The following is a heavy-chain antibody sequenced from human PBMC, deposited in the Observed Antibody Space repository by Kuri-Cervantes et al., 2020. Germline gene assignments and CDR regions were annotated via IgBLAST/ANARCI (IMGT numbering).Heavy chain of an antibody. D-gene: IGHD4-17*01. CDR1: GDSIVSSYS. J-gene: IGHJ3*02. CDR3: ARGHYGEADAFDI. CDR2: ISSSSSTI. V-gene: IGHV3-48*02. Sequence: ETLSLTCAVSGDSIVSSYSWTWVRLSPGKGLEWVSYISSSSSTIYYADSVKGRFTISRDNAKNSLYLQMNSLRDEDTAVYYCARGHYGEADAFDIWGQGTMVTVSS.